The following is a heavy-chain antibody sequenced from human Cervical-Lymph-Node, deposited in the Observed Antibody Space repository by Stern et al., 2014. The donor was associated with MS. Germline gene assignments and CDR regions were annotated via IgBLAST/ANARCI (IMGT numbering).Heavy chain of an antibody. J-gene: IGHJ3*01. CDR3: ASGGGGV. CDR1: GLTFSSHS. CDR2: ISSSSTYI. D-gene: IGHD3-16*01. Sequence: LVESGGGLVKPGGSLRLSCAASGLTFSSHSMNWVRQAPGKGLEWVSSISSSSTYIFYADSVKGRSTISRDDAKHSPYLQMNSLRVEDTAVYYCASGGGGVWGQGTMVTVSA. V-gene: IGHV3-21*02.